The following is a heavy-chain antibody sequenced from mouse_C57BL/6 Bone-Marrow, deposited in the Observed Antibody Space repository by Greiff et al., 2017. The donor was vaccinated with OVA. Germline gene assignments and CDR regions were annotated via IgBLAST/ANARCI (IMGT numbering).Heavy chain of an antibody. CDR1: GYTFTSYG. V-gene: IGHV1-81*01. CDR3: ARTTVSDY. Sequence: QVQLQQSGAELARPGASVKLSCKASGYTFTSYGISWVKQRTGQGLEWIGEIYPRSGNTHYNEKFKGKATLTADKSSSTAYMELRSLTSEDSAVYFCARTTVSDYWGQGTTLTVSS. D-gene: IGHD1-1*01. CDR2: IYPRSGNT. J-gene: IGHJ2*01.